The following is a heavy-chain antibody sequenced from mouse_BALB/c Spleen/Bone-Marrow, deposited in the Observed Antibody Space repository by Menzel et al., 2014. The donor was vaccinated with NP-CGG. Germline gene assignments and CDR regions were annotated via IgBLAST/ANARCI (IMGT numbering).Heavy chain of an antibody. D-gene: IGHD1-1*01. CDR3: ARPLYYYGSSPFYAMDY. Sequence: EVQRVESRGGLVKPGGSLKLSCAASGFAFSSYDMSWVRQTPEKRLEWVAYISSGGGSTYYPDTVKGRFTISRDNAKNTLYLQMSSLNSEDTAMYYCARPLYYYGSSPFYAMDYWGQGTSVTVSS. V-gene: IGHV5-12-1*01. CDR1: GFAFSSYD. J-gene: IGHJ4*01. CDR2: ISSGGGST.